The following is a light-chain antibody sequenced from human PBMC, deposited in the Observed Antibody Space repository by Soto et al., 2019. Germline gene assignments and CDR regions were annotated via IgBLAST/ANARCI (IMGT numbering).Light chain of an antibody. J-gene: IGKJ1*01. CDR2: KAS. CDR1: QSISSW. Sequence: DIQMTQSPSTLSASVGDRVTITCRASQSISSWLAWYQQKPGKALKLLIYKASSLESGVPSRFSGSGSGTEFTLTISSLQPDDFATYYCQQYNSYSRTFGQGTKWIS. CDR3: QQYNSYSRT. V-gene: IGKV1-5*03.